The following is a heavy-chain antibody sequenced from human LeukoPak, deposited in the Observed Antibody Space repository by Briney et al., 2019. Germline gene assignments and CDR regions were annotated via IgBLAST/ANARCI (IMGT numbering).Heavy chain of an antibody. CDR3: VRATGYYYYYMDV. D-gene: IGHD4-11*01. CDR1: GGSISSHY. Sequence: SETLSLTCTVSGGSISSHYWSWIRQPPGKGLEWIGYIYYSGSTNYNPSLKSRVTISVDTSKNQFSLKLSSVTAADTAMYYCVRATGYYYYYMDVWGKGTTVTVSS. CDR2: IYYSGST. J-gene: IGHJ6*03. V-gene: IGHV4-59*11.